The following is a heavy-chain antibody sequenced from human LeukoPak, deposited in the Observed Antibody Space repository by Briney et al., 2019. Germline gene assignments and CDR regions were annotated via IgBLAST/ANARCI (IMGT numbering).Heavy chain of an antibody. CDR2: IYSGGST. V-gene: IGHV3-53*01. CDR1: GFTVSSNY. Sequence: PGGSLRLSCAASGFTVSSNYMSWVRQAPGKGLERVSVIYSGGSTYYADSGKGRFTISRDNSKNTLYLQMNSLRAEDTAVYYCAAVAGIHVVYWGQGTLVTVSS. CDR3: AAVAGIHVVY. D-gene: IGHD6-19*01. J-gene: IGHJ4*02.